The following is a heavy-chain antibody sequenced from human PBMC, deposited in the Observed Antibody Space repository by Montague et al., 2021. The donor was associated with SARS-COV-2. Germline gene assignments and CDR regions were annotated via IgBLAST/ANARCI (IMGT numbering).Heavy chain of an antibody. D-gene: IGHD3-3*01. CDR2: IYYSGST. CDR3: AGVPRNYDFWSGFYVAFDI. J-gene: IGHJ3*02. V-gene: IGHV4-59*01. Sequence: SETLSLTCTVSGGSISSYYWSWIRQPPGKGLEWIGYIYYSGSTNYNPSLKSRVTISVDTSKNQFSLTLSSATAADAAASYCAGVPRNYDFWSGFYVAFDIWGQGTMVTVSS. CDR1: GGSISSYY.